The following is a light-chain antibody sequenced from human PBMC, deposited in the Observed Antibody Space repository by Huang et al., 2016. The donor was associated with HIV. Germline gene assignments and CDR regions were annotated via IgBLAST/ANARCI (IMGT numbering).Light chain of an antibody. Sequence: DIQMTQSPSSLSASVGDRVTITCQASQDITNYLNWYQHKAGKAPKLLIYDASNLETGVPSRFNGTASGTDFTFTISSLQPEDIATYYCQQYDNLPFTFGPGTKVDIK. J-gene: IGKJ3*01. CDR3: QQYDNLPFT. V-gene: IGKV1-33*01. CDR2: DAS. CDR1: QDITNY.